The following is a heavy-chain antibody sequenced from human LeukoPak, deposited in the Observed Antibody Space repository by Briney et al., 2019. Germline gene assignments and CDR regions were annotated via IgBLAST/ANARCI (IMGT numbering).Heavy chain of an antibody. J-gene: IGHJ4*02. V-gene: IGHV3-66*01. CDR3: ARDSGGDSSGYPEL. CDR2: IYSDGAT. Sequence: GGSLRLSCAASGFSVINTYMSWVRQAPGKGLEWVSVIYSDGATYYADSVKGRFAISRDNSKNMLYLQMNSLRAEDTAVYYCARDSGGDSSGYPELWGQGTLVTVSS. D-gene: IGHD3-22*01. CDR1: GFSVINTY.